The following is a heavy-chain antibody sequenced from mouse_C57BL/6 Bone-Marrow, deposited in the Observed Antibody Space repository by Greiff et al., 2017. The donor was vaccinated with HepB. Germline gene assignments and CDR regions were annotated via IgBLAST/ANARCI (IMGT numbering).Heavy chain of an antibody. V-gene: IGHV1-61*01. D-gene: IGHD2-4*01. Sequence: QVQLQQPGAELVRPGSSVKLSCKASGYTFTSYWMDWVKQRPGQGLEWIGNIYPSDSETHYNQKFKDKATLTVDKSSSTAYMQLSSLTSEDSAVYYCARFYYDREGSAYWGQGTLVTVSA. CDR2: IYPSDSET. J-gene: IGHJ3*01. CDR1: GYTFTSYW. CDR3: ARFYYDREGSAY.